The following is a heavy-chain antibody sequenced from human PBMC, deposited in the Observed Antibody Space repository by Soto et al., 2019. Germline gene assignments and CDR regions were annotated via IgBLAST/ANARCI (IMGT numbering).Heavy chain of an antibody. Sequence: SVKVSCKASGGTFSSYAISWVRQAPGQGLEWMGGIIPIFGTANYAQKFQGRVTITADESTSTAYMELSSLRSEDTAVYYCASRSYDTNYYYYGMDVWGQGTTVTVSS. D-gene: IGHD5-12*01. V-gene: IGHV1-69*13. CDR3: ASRSYDTNYYYYGMDV. CDR1: GGTFSSYA. CDR2: IIPIFGTA. J-gene: IGHJ6*02.